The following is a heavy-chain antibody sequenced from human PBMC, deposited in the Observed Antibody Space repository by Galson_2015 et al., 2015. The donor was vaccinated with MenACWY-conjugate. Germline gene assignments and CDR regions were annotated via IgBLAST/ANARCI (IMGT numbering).Heavy chain of an antibody. V-gene: IGHV3-23*01. CDR1: GFTFNTYA. CDR2: ISDSGGST. CDR3: AKRDTLGWQNWFDP. D-gene: IGHD6-19*01. J-gene: IGHJ5*02. Sequence: SLRLSCAASGFTFNTYAMSWVRQAPGKGLEWVSVISDSGGSTYYADSVKGRFTISRDYSKNTLYLQMNDLRAEDTAVYYCAKRDTLGWQNWFDPWGQGTLVTVSS.